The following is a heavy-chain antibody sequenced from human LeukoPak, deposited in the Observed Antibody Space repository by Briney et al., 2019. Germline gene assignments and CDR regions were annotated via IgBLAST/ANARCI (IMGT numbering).Heavy chain of an antibody. CDR2: IRGSGGST. Sequence: GGSLRLSCAASGFTFSSYAMSWVRQAPGKGLEWVSAIRGSGGSTYYADSVKGRFTISRDNSKNTLYLQMNSLRVEDTAVYYCAKGNYYDSFSYLYYFDYWGQGTLVTVSS. V-gene: IGHV3-23*01. J-gene: IGHJ4*02. CDR3: AKGNYYDSFSYLYYFDY. CDR1: GFTFSSYA. D-gene: IGHD3-22*01.